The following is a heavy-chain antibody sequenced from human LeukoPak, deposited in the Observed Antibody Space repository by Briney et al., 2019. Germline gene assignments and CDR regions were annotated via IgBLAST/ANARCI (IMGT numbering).Heavy chain of an antibody. CDR3: ARGAVGLFCSSTSCSRGHLDY. CDR2: ISYDGSNK. CDR1: GFTFSHYS. J-gene: IGHJ4*02. Sequence: GGSLRLSCTASGFTFSHYSMLWVRQIPGKGLEWVAVISYDGSNKYYADSVKGRFTISRDNSKNTLYLQMNSLRAEDTAVYYCARGAVGLFCSSTSCSRGHLDYWGQGTLITVSS. V-gene: IGHV3-30-3*01. D-gene: IGHD2-2*01.